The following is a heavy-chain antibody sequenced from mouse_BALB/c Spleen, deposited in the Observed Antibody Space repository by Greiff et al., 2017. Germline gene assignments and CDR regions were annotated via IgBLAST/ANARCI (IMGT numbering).Heavy chain of an antibody. D-gene: IGHD2-10*01. CDR2: IYPSDSYT. CDR1: GYTFTSYW. Sequence: QVQLKQPGAELVRPGASVKLSCKASGYTFTSYWINWVKQRPGQGLEWIGNIYPSDSYTNYNQKFKDKATLTVDKSSSTAYMQLSSPTSEDSAVYYCTRDSYYAKGGFAYWGQGTLVTVSA. V-gene: IGHV1-69*02. CDR3: TRDSYYAKGGFAY. J-gene: IGHJ3*01.